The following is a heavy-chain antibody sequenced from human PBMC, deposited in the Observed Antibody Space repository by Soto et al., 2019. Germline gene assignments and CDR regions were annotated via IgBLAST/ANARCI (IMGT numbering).Heavy chain of an antibody. CDR1: GFTFSSYS. J-gene: IGHJ6*02. CDR2: ISSSSSYI. Sequence: GGSLRLSCAASGFTFSSYSMNWVRQAPGKGLEWVSSISSSSSYIYYADSVKGRFTISRDNAKNSLYLQMNRLRAEDTAVYYCARDRVGSSYGMDVWGQGTTVTVSS. D-gene: IGHD6-6*01. V-gene: IGHV3-21*01. CDR3: ARDRVGSSYGMDV.